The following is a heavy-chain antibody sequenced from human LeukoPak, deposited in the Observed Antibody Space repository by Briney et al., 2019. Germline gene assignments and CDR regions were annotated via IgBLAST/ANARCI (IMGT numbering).Heavy chain of an antibody. CDR3: ARVPLSALLAWFDP. CDR2: ISSSSSYI. CDR1: GFTFSSYS. Sequence: PGGSLRLSCAASGFTFSSYSMNWVRQAPGKGLEWVSSISSSSSYIYYADPVEGRFTISRDNAKNSLYLQMNSLRAEDTAVYYCARVPLSALLAWFDPWGQGTLVTVSS. V-gene: IGHV3-21*01. D-gene: IGHD2-15*01. J-gene: IGHJ5*02.